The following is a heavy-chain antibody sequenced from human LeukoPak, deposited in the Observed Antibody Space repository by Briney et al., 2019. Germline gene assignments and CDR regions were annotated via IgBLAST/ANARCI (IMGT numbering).Heavy chain of an antibody. CDR1: GFTFSSYG. J-gene: IGHJ4*02. D-gene: IGHD3-10*01. Sequence: GGSLRLSCAASGFTFSSYGMHWVRQAPGKGLEWVAVTSYDGSNKYYADSVKGRFTISRDNSKNTLYLQMNSLRAEDTAVYYCAKEITSGSPESGVDYWGQGTLVTVSS. CDR2: TSYDGSNK. CDR3: AKEITSGSPESGVDY. V-gene: IGHV3-30*18.